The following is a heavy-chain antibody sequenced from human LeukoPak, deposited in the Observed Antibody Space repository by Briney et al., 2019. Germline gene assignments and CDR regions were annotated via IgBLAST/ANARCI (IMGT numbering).Heavy chain of an antibody. CDR3: ARGPSSSWYHCDY. V-gene: IGHV4-39*07. CDR1: GGSISTYY. J-gene: IGHJ4*02. Sequence: SETLSLTCTVSGGSISTYYWGWIRQPPGKGLEWIGSIYYSGSTYYNPSLKSRVTISVDTSKNQFSLKLSSVTAADTAVYYCARGPSSSWYHCDYWGQGTLVTVSS. D-gene: IGHD6-13*01. CDR2: IYYSGST.